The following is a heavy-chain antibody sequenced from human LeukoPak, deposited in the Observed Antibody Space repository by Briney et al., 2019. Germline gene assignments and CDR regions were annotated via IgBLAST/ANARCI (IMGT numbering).Heavy chain of an antibody. D-gene: IGHD3-10*01. Sequence: SETLSLTCTVSGGSISSGGYYWSWIRQHPGKGLEWIGYIYYSGSTYYNPSLKSRVTISVDTSKNQFSLKLSSVTAADTAVYYCARVYYGSGSYSPYYYYGMDVWGQGTTVTVSS. CDR3: ARVYYGSGSYSPYYYYGMDV. CDR1: GGSISSGGYY. CDR2: IYYSGST. J-gene: IGHJ6*02. V-gene: IGHV4-31*03.